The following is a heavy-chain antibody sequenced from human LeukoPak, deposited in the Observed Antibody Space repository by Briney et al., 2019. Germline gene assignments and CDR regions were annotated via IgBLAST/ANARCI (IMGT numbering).Heavy chain of an antibody. CDR1: GFTFSSYA. J-gene: IGHJ4*02. CDR2: ISYDGSNK. D-gene: IGHD2-2*01. Sequence: GRSLRLSCAASGFTFSSYAMHWVRQAPGKGLEWVAVISYDGSNKYYADSVKGRFTISRDNSKNTLYPQMNSLRAEDTAVYYCARERLYCSSTSCNFDYWGQGTLVTVSS. CDR3: ARERLYCSSTSCNFDY. V-gene: IGHV3-30-3*01.